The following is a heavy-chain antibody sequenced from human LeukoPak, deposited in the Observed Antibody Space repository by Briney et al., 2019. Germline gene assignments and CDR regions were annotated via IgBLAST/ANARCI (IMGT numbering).Heavy chain of an antibody. V-gene: IGHV3-7*01. CDR2: IKEDGSEK. CDR1: GFTFSNYW. D-gene: IGHD6-13*01. J-gene: IGHJ4*02. CDR3: ASGRQLGY. Sequence: GGSLRLFCAASGFTFSNYWMSWVRQAAGKGLEWVANIKEDGSEKYYVDSVKGRFTISRDNARNSLYLQMNSLRAEDTAVYYCASGRQLGYWGQGTLVTVSS.